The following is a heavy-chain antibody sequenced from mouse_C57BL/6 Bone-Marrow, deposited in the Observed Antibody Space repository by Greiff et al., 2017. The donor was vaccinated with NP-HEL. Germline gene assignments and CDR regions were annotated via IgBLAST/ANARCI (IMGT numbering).Heavy chain of an antibody. Sequence: EVQLVESGGGLVKPGGSLKLSCAASGFTFSSYAMSWVRQTPEKRLEWVATISDGGSYTYYPDNVKGRFTISRDNAKNNLYLQMSHLKSEDTAMYYCARDLAGLDYWGQGTTLTVSS. CDR2: ISDGGSYT. V-gene: IGHV5-4*01. CDR3: ARDLAGLDY. D-gene: IGHD3-3*01. CDR1: GFTFSSYA. J-gene: IGHJ2*01.